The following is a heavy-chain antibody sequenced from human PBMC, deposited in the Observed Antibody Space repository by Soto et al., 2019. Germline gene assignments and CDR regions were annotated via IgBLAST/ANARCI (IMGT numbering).Heavy chain of an antibody. Sequence: GGSLRLSCAASGFTFSSYDMHWVRQATGKGLEWVSAIGTAGDTYYPGSVKGRFTISRENAKNSLYLQMNSLRAGDTAVYYCAGAFSHSSGWYRFSGMDVWGQGTTVTVSS. D-gene: IGHD6-19*01. V-gene: IGHV3-13*01. J-gene: IGHJ6*02. CDR1: GFTFSSYD. CDR3: AGAFSHSSGWYRFSGMDV. CDR2: IGTAGDT.